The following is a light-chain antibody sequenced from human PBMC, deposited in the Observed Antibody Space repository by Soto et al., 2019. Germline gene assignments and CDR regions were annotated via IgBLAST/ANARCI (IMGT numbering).Light chain of an antibody. Sequence: DLVMTQSPLSLPVTPGEPASISCRSSQSLLHSNGYNYLDWYLQKPGQSPQLLIYLGSNRASGVPDRFSGSGSGTDFTLKISRVEAEDVGVYYCMQANTFGQGTKLEIK. CDR3: MQANT. CDR2: LGS. CDR1: QSLLHSNGYNY. V-gene: IGKV2-28*01. J-gene: IGKJ2*01.